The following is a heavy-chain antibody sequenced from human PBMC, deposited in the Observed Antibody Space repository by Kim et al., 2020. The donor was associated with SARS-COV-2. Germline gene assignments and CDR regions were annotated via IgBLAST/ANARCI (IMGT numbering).Heavy chain of an antibody. Sequence: TSSAQNFQCRVTMTRDTSISTAYMGLSSLTSDDTAVYYCARGRGSYFLDYWGQGTLITVSS. CDR2: T. D-gene: IGHD1-26*01. J-gene: IGHJ4*02. CDR3: ARGRGSYFLDY. V-gene: IGHV1-8*01.